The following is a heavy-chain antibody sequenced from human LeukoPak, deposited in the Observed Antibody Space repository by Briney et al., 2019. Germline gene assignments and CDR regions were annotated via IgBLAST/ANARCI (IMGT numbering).Heavy chain of an antibody. CDR2: MNPNSGNT. CDR3: ATRGYSGYDWDY. CDR1: GYTFTSYD. V-gene: IGHV1-8*01. D-gene: IGHD5-12*01. J-gene: IGHJ4*02. Sequence: EASVKVSCKASGYTFTSYDINWVRPAPGQGLEWMGWMNPNSGNTGYAQKFQGRVTMTRNTSISTAYMELSSLRSEDTAVYYCATRGYSGYDWDYWGQGTLVTVSS.